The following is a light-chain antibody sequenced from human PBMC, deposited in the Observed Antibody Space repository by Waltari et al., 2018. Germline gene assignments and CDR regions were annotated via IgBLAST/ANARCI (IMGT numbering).Light chain of an antibody. V-gene: IGLV2-14*03. CDR3: SSYTGSNTLI. CDR1: SNDVGSSNY. J-gene: IGLJ2*01. Sequence: QSVLTQPASVSGSPGQSITFSCSGTSNDVGSSNYVAWYQQHPGKAPKLMIYDVNNRPSGVSNRFSGSKSGNMASLTISGLQAEDEANYHCSSYTGSNTLIFGGGTKLTVL. CDR2: DVN.